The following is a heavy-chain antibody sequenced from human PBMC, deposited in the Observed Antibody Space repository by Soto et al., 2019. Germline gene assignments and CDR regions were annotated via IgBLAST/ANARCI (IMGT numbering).Heavy chain of an antibody. J-gene: IGHJ6*02. CDR3: ARDRRGSGDGYTLYYYLYAMDI. D-gene: IGHD5-12*01. Sequence: QVQLVESGGGVVQPGRSLRLSCAGSGFFFSSYTMHWVRQAQGKGLEWVAAISHYGSNKYYADSVKGRFTISRDNSKNTLYLQMNSLRAEETAVYYCARDRRGSGDGYTLYYYLYAMDIWGQGTTVTVSS. CDR1: GFFFSSYT. V-gene: IGHV3-30-3*01. CDR2: ISHYGSNK.